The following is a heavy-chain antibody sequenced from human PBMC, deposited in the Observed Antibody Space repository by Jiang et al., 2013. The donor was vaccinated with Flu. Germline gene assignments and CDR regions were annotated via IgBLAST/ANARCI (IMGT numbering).Heavy chain of an antibody. V-gene: IGHV4-39*07. CDR3: ARDFYGSGNLPYNWFDP. CDR2: IYYSGST. J-gene: IGHJ5*02. CDR1: GGSISSSSYY. D-gene: IGHD3-10*01. Sequence: PGLVKPSETLSLTCTVSGGSISSSSYYWGWIRQPPGKGLEWIGSIYYSGSTYYNPSLKSRVTISVDTSKNQFSLKLSSVTAADTAVYYCARDFYGSGNLPYNWFDPWGQGTLVTVSS.